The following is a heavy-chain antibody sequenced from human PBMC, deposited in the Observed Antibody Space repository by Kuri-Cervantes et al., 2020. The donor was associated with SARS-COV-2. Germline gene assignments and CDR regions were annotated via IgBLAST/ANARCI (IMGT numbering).Heavy chain of an antibody. CDR3: ARYHCSSTSCYL. J-gene: IGHJ3*01. D-gene: IGHD2-2*01. V-gene: IGHV3-21*01. CDR2: ISSSSSYI. CDR1: GFTFSSYS. Sequence: GESLKISCAASGFTFSSYSMNWVRQAPGKGLEWVSSISSSSSYIYYADSVKGRFTISRDNAKNSLYLQMNSLRAEDTAVYYCARYHCSSTSCYLWGQGTMVTVSS.